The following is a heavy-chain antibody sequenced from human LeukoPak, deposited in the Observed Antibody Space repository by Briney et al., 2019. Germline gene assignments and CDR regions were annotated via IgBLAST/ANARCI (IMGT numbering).Heavy chain of an antibody. Sequence: PGRSLRLSCAASGFTFSSYAMSWVRQAPGKGLEWVSAISGSGGSTYYADSVKGRFTISRDNSKNTLYLQMNSLRAEDTAVYYCAEDRRVGATHDYWGQGTLVTVSS. CDR3: AEDRRVGATHDY. V-gene: IGHV3-23*01. CDR2: ISGSGGST. CDR1: GFTFSSYA. D-gene: IGHD1-26*01. J-gene: IGHJ4*02.